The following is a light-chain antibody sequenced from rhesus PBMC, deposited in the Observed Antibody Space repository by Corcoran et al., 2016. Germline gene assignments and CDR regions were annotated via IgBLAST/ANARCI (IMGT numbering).Light chain of an antibody. CDR3: QQRNSYPFT. V-gene: IGKV1-38*01. Sequence: DIQLTQSPSSLSASVGDRVTITCRASQGISSYLAWYQQKSGKAPKLLIYDASNLQSGVPSRVSGSGSGTEFTLTISSLQPEDFATYYCQQRNSYPFTFGPGTKLDIK. CDR2: DAS. CDR1: QGISSY. J-gene: IGKJ3*01.